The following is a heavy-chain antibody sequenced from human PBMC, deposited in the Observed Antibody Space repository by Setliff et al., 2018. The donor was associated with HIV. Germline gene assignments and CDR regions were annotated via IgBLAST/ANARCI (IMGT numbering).Heavy chain of an antibody. J-gene: IGHJ4*02. CDR2: ITYSGRA. CDR3: ATNRVGNYPLDY. CDR1: GESISGSSYA. D-gene: IGHD1-7*01. Sequence: PSETLSLTCTVSGESISGSSYAWVWIRKPPGKGPEGIGSITYSGRARYNPSLKGRVAISVDMSKNQFPLRVTSLTAADTAVYYCATNRVGNYPLDYWGRGTLVTVSS. V-gene: IGHV4-39*01.